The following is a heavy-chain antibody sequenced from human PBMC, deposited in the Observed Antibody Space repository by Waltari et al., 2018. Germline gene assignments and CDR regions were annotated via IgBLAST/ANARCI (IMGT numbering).Heavy chain of an antibody. CDR3: ARASTYYDILTGCDY. V-gene: IGHV1-69*13. CDR2: SIPIFGTA. D-gene: IGHD3-9*01. CDR1: GSTFSSYA. J-gene: IGHJ4*02. Sequence: QVQLVQSGAAVKKPGSSVKVSCKASGSTFSSYALSWMRQAHGQGLEWMGGSIPIFGTANYAQTCQGIVRITADESTSTAYRELSILRSEDTAVYYCARASTYYDILTGCDYWGQGTLVTVSS.